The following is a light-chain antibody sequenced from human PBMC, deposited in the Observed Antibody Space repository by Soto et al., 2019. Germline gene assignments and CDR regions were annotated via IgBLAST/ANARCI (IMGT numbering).Light chain of an antibody. J-gene: IGKJ3*01. CDR3: QQGYSTLT. Sequence: DIQVTQSPSSLSASVGDRITIACRTSQSIATSLSWYQHKPGTPPRLLITAASILPTGVPSRFSGSGSGTDFTLSISSLQPEDFATYYCQQGYSTLTFGPGTKVDIK. CDR1: QSIATS. CDR2: AAS. V-gene: IGKV1-39*01.